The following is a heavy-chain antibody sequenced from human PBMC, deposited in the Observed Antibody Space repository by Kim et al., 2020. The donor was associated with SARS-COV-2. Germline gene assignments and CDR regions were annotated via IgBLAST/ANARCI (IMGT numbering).Heavy chain of an antibody. CDR2: TI. V-gene: IGHV3-11*04. Sequence: TINYADSVKGRFTISRDNAKNSLYLQMNSLRAEDTAVYYCAGGDSSGYDYWGQGTLVTVSS. J-gene: IGHJ4*02. CDR3: AGGDSSGYDY. D-gene: IGHD3-22*01.